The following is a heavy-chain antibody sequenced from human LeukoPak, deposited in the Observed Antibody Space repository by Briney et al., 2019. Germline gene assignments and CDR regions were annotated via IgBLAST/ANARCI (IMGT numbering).Heavy chain of an antibody. Sequence: GGSLRLSCAASGFTFSSYAMHWVRQAPGKGLEWVAVISYDGSNKYYADSVKGRFTISRDNSKNTLYLQMNSLRPEDTAMYYCTRETPDGYDYWGQGTLVTVSS. J-gene: IGHJ4*02. CDR1: GFTFSSYA. D-gene: IGHD5-24*01. V-gene: IGHV3-30*04. CDR2: ISYDGSNK. CDR3: TRETPDGYDY.